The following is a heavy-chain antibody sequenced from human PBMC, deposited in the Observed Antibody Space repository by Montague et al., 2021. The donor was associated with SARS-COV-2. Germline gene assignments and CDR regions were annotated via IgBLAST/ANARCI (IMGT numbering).Heavy chain of an antibody. D-gene: IGHD4-17*01. CDR3: TGADNYGS. CDR1: GFTFSSFT. Sequence: SLRLSCAASGFTFSSFTMRWVRLAPGRGLEWVSTISGSGGSTWYADSVKGRFTISRDNSKSTLFLQMNSMRAEDTALYYCTGADNYGSWGRGTLVTVSS. V-gene: IGHV3-23*01. J-gene: IGHJ5*02. CDR2: ISGSGGST.